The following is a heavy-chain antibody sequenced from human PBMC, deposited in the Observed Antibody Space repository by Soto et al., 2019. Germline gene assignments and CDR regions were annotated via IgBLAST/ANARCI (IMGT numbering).Heavy chain of an antibody. CDR3: ASATSIAVAGKET. D-gene: IGHD6-19*01. CDR1: GDTVTKYG. Sequence: QVQLVQSGAEVKKPESSVKVSCKASGDTVTKYGISWVRQAPGQGLEWLGWISFYNGHTNYALKFQDRITFTTDTSTSTASMELRSLTSDDTAVYYCASATSIAVAGKETWGQGTLVTVSS. V-gene: IGHV1-18*01. J-gene: IGHJ4*02. CDR2: ISFYNGHT.